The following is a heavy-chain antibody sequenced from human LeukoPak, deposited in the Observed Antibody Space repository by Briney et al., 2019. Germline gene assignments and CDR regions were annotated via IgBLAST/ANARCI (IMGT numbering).Heavy chain of an antibody. J-gene: IGHJ4*02. CDR3: ARVNSSSWYDDY. Sequence: GGSLRLSCAASGFTFSSYAMHWVRQALGKGLEYVSAISSNGGSTYYANSVKGRFTISRDNSKNTLYLQMGSLRAEDMAVYYCARVNSSSWYDDYWGQGTLVTVSS. CDR2: ISSNGGST. V-gene: IGHV3-64*01. CDR1: GFTFSSYA. D-gene: IGHD6-13*01.